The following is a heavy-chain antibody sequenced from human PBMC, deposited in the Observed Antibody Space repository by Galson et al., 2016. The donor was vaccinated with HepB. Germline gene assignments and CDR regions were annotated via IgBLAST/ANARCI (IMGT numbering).Heavy chain of an antibody. CDR2: ISYDGSHK. CDR1: VFTFSTYA. Sequence: SLRLSCAASVFTFSTYAMHWVRQAPGKGLEWVAVISYDGSHKYYADSVKGRFTISRDNSKNTLYLQMNSLRTEDTAVYYCARLGYNSRWYKPYYYYYAMDVWGQGTTVIVSS. J-gene: IGHJ6*02. D-gene: IGHD6-13*01. CDR3: ARLGYNSRWYKPYYYYYAMDV. V-gene: IGHV3-30*04.